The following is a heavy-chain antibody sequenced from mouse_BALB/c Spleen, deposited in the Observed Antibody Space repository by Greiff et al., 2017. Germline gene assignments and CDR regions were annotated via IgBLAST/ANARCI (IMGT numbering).Heavy chain of an antibody. Sequence: EVQRVESGGGLVQPGGSRKLSCAASGFTFSSFGMHWVRQAPEKGLEWVAYISSGSSTIYYADTVKGRFTISRDNPKNTLFLQMTSLRSEDTAMYYCAKRSYLLYYFDYWGQGTTLTVSS. V-gene: IGHV5-17*02. D-gene: IGHD1-1*01. CDR1: GFTFSSFG. CDR2: ISSGSSTI. CDR3: AKRSYLLYYFDY. J-gene: IGHJ2*01.